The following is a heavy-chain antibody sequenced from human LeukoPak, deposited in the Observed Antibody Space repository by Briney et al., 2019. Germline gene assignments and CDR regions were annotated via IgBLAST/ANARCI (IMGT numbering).Heavy chain of an antibody. CDR1: GFTFSSYG. J-gene: IGHJ6*03. CDR2: ISGGSSGST. Sequence: GGSLRLSCAASGFTFSSYGMHWVRQAPGKGLEWLSVISGGSSGSTYYADSVTGRFTVSRDNSKNTVDLQMNTLRVDDTAIYYCAKGGIAVAGTSYYYYMDVWGKGTTVTISS. V-gene: IGHV3-23*01. CDR3: AKGGIAVAGTSYYYYMDV. D-gene: IGHD6-19*01.